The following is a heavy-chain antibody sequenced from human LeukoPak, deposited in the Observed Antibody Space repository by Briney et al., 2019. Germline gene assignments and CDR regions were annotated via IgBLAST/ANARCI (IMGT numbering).Heavy chain of an antibody. J-gene: IGHJ6*02. V-gene: IGHV3-53*01. CDR1: GFTVSSHY. Sequence: GGSLRLSCEASGFTVSSHYMSWVRQAPGKGLELVSVIYSGGSTYYADSVKGRFTISRDNSKNSLYLQMSSRRAEDTAVYYCARDSPKYGMEAWGQGTPVTVSS. CDR2: IYSGGST. CDR3: ARDSPKYGMEA.